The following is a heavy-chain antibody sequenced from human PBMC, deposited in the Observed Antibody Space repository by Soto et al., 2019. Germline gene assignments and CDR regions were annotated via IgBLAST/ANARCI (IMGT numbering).Heavy chain of an antibody. CDR2: ISSSSSYI. J-gene: IGHJ4*02. D-gene: IGHD2-8*02. Sequence: GAPRTPSCAASGFMFSLYSMNWVRQAPGKGLEWVSSISSSSSYIYYADSVKGRFTISRDNAKNSLYLQMNSLRAEDTAVYYCARESGGVSDYWGQGT. CDR1: GFMFSLYS. CDR3: ARESGGVSDY. V-gene: IGHV3-21*01.